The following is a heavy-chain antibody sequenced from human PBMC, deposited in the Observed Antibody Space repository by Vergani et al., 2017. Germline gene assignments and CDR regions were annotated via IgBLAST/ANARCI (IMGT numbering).Heavy chain of an antibody. J-gene: IGHJ6*03. D-gene: IGHD4-11*01. CDR3: ARVNTETDGHLYYYYYMDV. V-gene: IGHV4-34*01. CDR1: GGSFTSYH. Sequence: QVQLQQWGGGLLKPSETLSLTCVVNGGSFTSYHWTWIRQSPGEGLEWVGDIYHIGRPDYNPNFKSRLTMSVDKSRNHFSLTLNSVAATDTAIYFCARVNTETDGHLYYYYYMDVWGQGTAVTVS. CDR2: IYHIGRP.